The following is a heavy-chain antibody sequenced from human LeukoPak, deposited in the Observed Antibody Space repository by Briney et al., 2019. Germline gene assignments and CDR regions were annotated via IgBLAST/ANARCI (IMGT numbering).Heavy chain of an antibody. Sequence: SVKVSCKASGGTFSSYAISWVRQAPGQGLEWMGGIIPIFGTANYAQKFQGRVTITADKSTSTAYMELSSLRSEDTAVYYCAKVLGADITMFSSGKYNGRDAFDIWGQGTMVTVSS. V-gene: IGHV1-69*06. CDR1: GGTFSSYA. CDR3: AKVLGADITMFSSGKYNGRDAFDI. J-gene: IGHJ3*02. D-gene: IGHD3-10*02. CDR2: IIPIFGTA.